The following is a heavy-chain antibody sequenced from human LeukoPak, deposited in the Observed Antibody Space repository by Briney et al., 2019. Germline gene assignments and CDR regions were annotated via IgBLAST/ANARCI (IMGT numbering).Heavy chain of an antibody. CDR3: ARGARAAAVPFDY. CDR1: GGSISSSSYY. Sequence: SETLSLTCTVSGGSISSSSYYWSWIRQPPGKGLEWIGYIYYSGSTNYNPSLKSRVTISVDTSKNQFSLKLSSVTAADTAVYYCARGARAAAVPFDYWGQGTLVTVSS. J-gene: IGHJ4*02. D-gene: IGHD6-13*01. CDR2: IYYSGST. V-gene: IGHV4-61*01.